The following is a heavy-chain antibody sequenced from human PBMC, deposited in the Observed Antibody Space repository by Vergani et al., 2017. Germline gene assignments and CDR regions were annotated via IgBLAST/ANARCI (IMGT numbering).Heavy chain of an antibody. Sequence: QVQLQESGPGLVKSSETLSLTCSVSFDSIRNLYCNWIRQPPGKGLEWIGCIHYSENTNYNPSLKTRVTISVDTSKNQFSLTLTSVTAADTAVYYCASDTHSGQRADRWGQGILVTVTS. V-gene: IGHV4-59*11. D-gene: IGHD6-19*01. CDR3: ASDTHSGQRADR. CDR1: FDSIRNLY. J-gene: IGHJ5*02. CDR2: IHYSENT.